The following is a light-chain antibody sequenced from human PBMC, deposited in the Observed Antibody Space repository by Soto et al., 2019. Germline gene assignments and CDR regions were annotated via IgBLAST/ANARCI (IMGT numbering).Light chain of an antibody. CDR1: QSLLHSNGYNY. V-gene: IGKV2-28*01. CDR2: LGS. J-gene: IGKJ1*01. CDR3: MQALQTPRT. Sequence: DIVMTQSPLSPPVTPGEPASISCRSSQSLLHSNGYNYLDWYLQKPGQSPQLLIYLGSNRASGVPERFSGSGSGTDFTLKISRVEAEDVGVYYCMQALQTPRTFGQGTKVEIK.